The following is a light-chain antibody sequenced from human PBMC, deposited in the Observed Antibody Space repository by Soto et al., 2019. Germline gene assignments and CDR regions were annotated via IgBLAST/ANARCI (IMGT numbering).Light chain of an antibody. J-gene: IGLJ2*01. CDR2: DVN. Sequence: QSALTQPASVSGSLGQSITISCTGTSRDIGGFNYVSWYQQHPGKAPKLMIYDVNYRPSGVSDRFSASKSGNTASLTISGLQAEDEADYYCTSYSSSSTLVLFGGGTKLTVL. V-gene: IGLV2-14*01. CDR1: SRDIGGFNY. CDR3: TSYSSSSTLVL.